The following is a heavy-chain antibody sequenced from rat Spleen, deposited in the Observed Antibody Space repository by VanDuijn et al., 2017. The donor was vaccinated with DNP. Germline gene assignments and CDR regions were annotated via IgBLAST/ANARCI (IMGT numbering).Heavy chain of an antibody. J-gene: IGHJ2*01. CDR1: GFTFRNYY. V-gene: IGHV5-7*01. Sequence: EVQLVESGGGLVQPGGSLKLSCVVSGFTFRNYYMAWVRQAPGKGLEWVASISYDGSDIYYRDSVKGRFTMSRDNAKSTLYLQMDSLRSEDTATYYCASRPPPTRGPFDYWGQGVTVTVSS. CDR3: ASRPPPTRGPFDY. CDR2: ISYDGSDI. D-gene: IGHD1-4*01.